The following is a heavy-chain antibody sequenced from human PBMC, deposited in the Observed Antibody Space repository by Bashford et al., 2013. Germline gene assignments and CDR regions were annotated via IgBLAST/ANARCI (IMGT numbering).Heavy chain of an antibody. CDR2: IIPIFGTA. V-gene: IGHV1-69*13. CDR1: GGTFSSYA. Sequence: SVKVSCKASGGTFSSYAISWVRQAPGQGLEWMGGIIPIFGTANYAQKFQGRVTITADESTSTAYMELSSLRSEDTAVYYCASSILPSFDYVVAATHYYYYGMDVWGQGTTVTVSS. J-gene: IGHJ6*02. CDR3: ASSILPSFDYVVAATHYYYYGMDV. D-gene: IGHD2-15*01.